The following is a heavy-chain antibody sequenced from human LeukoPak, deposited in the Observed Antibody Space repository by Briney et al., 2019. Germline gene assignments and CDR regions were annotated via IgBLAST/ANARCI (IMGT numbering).Heavy chain of an antibody. CDR3: ARDLDDSSGYHSDRGFYFQH. CDR1: GGSISSSSYY. D-gene: IGHD3-22*01. CDR2: IYYSGST. J-gene: IGHJ1*01. V-gene: IGHV4-39*07. Sequence: SETLSLTCTVSGGSISSSSYYWGWIRQPPGKGLEWIGSIYYSGSTYYNPSLKSRVTISVDTSKNQFSLKLSSVTAADTAVYYCARDLDDSSGYHSDRGFYFQHWGQGTLVTVSS.